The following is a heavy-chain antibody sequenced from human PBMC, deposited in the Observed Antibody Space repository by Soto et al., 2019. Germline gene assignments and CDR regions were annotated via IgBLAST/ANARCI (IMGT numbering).Heavy chain of an antibody. Sequence: PGGSLRLSCAASGFTFSSYGMHWVRQAPGKGLEWVAVIWYDGSNKYYADSVKGRFTISRDNSKNTLYLQMNSLRAEDTAVYYCARPQEEYYDILTGYPRNYYYYGMDVWGQGTTVTVSS. V-gene: IGHV3-33*01. CDR1: GFTFSSYG. D-gene: IGHD3-9*01. CDR3: ARPQEEYYDILTGYPRNYYYYGMDV. J-gene: IGHJ6*02. CDR2: IWYDGSNK.